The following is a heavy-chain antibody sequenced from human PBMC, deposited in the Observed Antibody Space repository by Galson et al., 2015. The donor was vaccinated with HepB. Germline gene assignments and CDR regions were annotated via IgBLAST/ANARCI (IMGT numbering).Heavy chain of an antibody. V-gene: IGHV2-70*17. CDR3: ARSRRIVGAKGNYYYMDV. J-gene: IGHJ6*03. D-gene: IGHD1-26*01. CDR2: IDWDDDE. CDR1: GFSLTTSGMC. Sequence: PALVKPTQTLTLTCTFSGFSLTTSGMCVTWIRQPPGKTLEWLARIDWDDDEFFSTSLKTRLTISKDTSKNQVVLRMTNMDPVDTATYYCARSRRIVGAKGNYYYMDVWGKGTAVTVSS.